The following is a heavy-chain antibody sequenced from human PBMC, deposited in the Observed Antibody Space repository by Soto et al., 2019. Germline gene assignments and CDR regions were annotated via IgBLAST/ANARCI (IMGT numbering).Heavy chain of an antibody. J-gene: IGHJ6*02. D-gene: IGHD3-22*01. Sequence: HPGGPLRLSCVPSGLIFSAYGAQWVRQSPGKGLEWVALISSDGSNKYYVDSVKGRFTVSRDNSQNTLYLQINSLGPEDTAVYYCAKALGGNYYNDYYALDVSGQGTTVTVSS. CDR3: AKALGGNYYNDYYALDV. CDR1: GLIFSAYG. V-gene: IGHV3-30*18. CDR2: ISSDGSNK.